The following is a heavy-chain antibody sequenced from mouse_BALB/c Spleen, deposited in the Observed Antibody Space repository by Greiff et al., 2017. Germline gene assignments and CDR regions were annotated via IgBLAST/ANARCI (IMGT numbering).Heavy chain of an antibody. CDR3: ARADYDALYWYFDV. D-gene: IGHD2-4*01. J-gene: IGHJ1*01. CDR1: GYSITSGYY. Sequence: DVQLQESGPGLVKPSQSLSLTCSVTGYSITSGYYWNWIRQFPGNKLEWMGYISYDGSNNYNPSLKNRISITRDTSKNQFFLKLNSVTTEDTATYYCARADYDALYWYFDVWGAGTTVTVSS. CDR2: ISYDGSN. V-gene: IGHV3-6*02.